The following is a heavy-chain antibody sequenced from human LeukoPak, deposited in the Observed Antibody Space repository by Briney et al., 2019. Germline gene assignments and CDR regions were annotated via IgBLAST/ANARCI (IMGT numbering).Heavy chain of an antibody. CDR3: ARGPALGGPATEYYFDY. CDR1: GFTFDDYA. Sequence: PGGSLRLSCAASGFTFDDYAMHWVRQAPGKGLEWVSGISWNSGSIGYADSVKGRFTISRDNAKNSLYLQMDSLRAEDTAVYYCARGPALGGPATEYYFDYWGQGTLVTVSS. CDR2: ISWNSGSI. V-gene: IGHV3-9*01. J-gene: IGHJ4*02.